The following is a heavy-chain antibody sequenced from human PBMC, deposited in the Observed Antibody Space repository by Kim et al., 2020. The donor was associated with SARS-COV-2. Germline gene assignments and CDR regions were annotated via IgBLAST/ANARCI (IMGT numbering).Heavy chain of an antibody. D-gene: IGHD3-10*01. CDR3: ARSFYDPNAFDI. CDR2: IYFRGTT. Sequence: SETLSLTCTVSGGSISSGSYYWGWIRQPPGKGLEWLATIYFRGTTNYNPSLKGRVSISIDTSMNLFSLNLTSVTAADSSVYYCARSFYDPNAFDIWGEGTLVTVSS. J-gene: IGHJ3*02. CDR1: GGSISSGSYY. V-gene: IGHV4-39*01.